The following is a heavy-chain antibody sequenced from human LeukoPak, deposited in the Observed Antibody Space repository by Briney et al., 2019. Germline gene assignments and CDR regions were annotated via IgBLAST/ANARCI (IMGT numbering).Heavy chain of an antibody. CDR1: GYTFTGYY. J-gene: IGHJ4*02. V-gene: IGHV1-2*02. CDR3: ARDRRLRLGELSPDY. Sequence: GASVKVSCKASGYTFTGYYMHWVRQAPGQGLEWMGWMNPNSGGTNYAQKFQGRVTMTRDTSISTAYMELSRLRSDDTAVYYCARDRRLRLGELSPDYWGQGTLVTVSS. D-gene: IGHD3-16*02. CDR2: MNPNSGGT.